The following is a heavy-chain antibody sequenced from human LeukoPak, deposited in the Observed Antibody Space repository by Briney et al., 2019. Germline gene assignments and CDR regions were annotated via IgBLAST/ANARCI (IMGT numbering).Heavy chain of an antibody. Sequence: PGGSLRLSCAVSGFTFSSYWMSWVRQAPGKGREWGDNINEDGSGKYYMDSVKGRFTISRDNAKNSLYLQMNSLRAEDTAIYYCMRSEVGRNWFDPWGQGTLVTVSS. CDR3: MRSEVGRNWFDP. J-gene: IGHJ5*02. V-gene: IGHV3-7*03. CDR1: GFTFSSYW. D-gene: IGHD3-3*01. CDR2: INEDGSGK.